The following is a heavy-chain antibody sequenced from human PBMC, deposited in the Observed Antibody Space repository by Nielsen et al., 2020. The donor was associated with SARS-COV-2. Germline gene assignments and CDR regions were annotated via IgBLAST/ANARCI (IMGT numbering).Heavy chain of an antibody. Sequence: WLRQPPGKGLEWVAVISYDGSNKYYADSVKGRFTISRDNSKNTLYLQMNSLRAEDTAVHYCAKDSPDRAYYDFWSGYYTDYYYYMDVWGKGTTVTVSS. J-gene: IGHJ6*03. D-gene: IGHD3-3*01. CDR2: ISYDGSNK. CDR3: AKDSPDRAYYDFWSGYYTDYYYYMDV. V-gene: IGHV3-30*18.